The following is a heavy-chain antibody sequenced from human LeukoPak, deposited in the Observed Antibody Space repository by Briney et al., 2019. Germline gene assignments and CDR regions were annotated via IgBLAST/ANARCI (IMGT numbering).Heavy chain of an antibody. J-gene: IGHJ4*02. CDR1: GNTFTGYY. D-gene: IGHD3-22*01. Sequence: ASVKVSCKASGNTFTGYYMHWVRQAPGQGLEWMGWINPNSGGTNYAQKFQGRVTMTRDTSISTAYMELSRLRSDDTAVYYCAREDDYYDSSGYYHFDYWGQGTLVTVSS. CDR3: AREDDYYDSSGYYHFDY. V-gene: IGHV1-2*02. CDR2: INPNSGGT.